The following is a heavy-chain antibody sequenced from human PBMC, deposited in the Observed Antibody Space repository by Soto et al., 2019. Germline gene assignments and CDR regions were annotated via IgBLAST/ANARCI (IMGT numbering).Heavy chain of an antibody. CDR1: GGSISSYY. Sequence: PSETLSLTCTVSGGSISSYYWSWIRQPPGKGLEWIGYIYYSGSTNYNPSLKSRVTISVDTSKNQFSLKLSSVTAADTAVYYCATLQTPYCSSTSCPPWFDPWGQGTLVTVSS. J-gene: IGHJ5*02. CDR2: IYYSGST. D-gene: IGHD2-2*01. CDR3: ATLQTPYCSSTSCPPWFDP. V-gene: IGHV4-59*08.